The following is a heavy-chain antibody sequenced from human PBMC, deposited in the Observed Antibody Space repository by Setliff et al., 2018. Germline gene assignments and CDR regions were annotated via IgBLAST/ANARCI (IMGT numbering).Heavy chain of an antibody. CDR2: SNHSGNT. V-gene: IGHV4-34*01. Sequence: SETLSLTCRVYGESFSNNYWSWIRQPPGKGLEWIGKSNHSGNTTNHPSLKSRLTMSVDTSKNQFSLKLTSVTAADTAVYYCARDRTAYSYGLDVWGQGTTVTVSS. D-gene: IGHD5-18*01. CDR1: GESFSNNY. CDR3: ARDRTAYSYGLDV. J-gene: IGHJ6*02.